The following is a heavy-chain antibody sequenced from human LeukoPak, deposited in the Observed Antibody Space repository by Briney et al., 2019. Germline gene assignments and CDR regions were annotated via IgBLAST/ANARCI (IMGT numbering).Heavy chain of an antibody. D-gene: IGHD2-8*01. V-gene: IGHV3-7*01. CDR3: AREGVPDF. Sequence: EWVANIKQDESEKYYVDSVKGRFTISRDNAKRSLYLQMNSLRVEDTAIYYCAREGVPDFWGQGTLVTVSS. J-gene: IGHJ4*02. CDR2: IKQDESEK.